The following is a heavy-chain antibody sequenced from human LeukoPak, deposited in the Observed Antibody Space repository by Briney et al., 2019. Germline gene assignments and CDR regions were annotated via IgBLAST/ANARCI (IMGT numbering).Heavy chain of an antibody. Sequence: TSETLSLTCTVSGGSISSGSYYWSWIRQPAGKGLEWIGRIYTSGSTNYNPSLKSRVTISVDTSKNQFSLKLSSVTAADTAVYYCARDLPYYGMDVWGQGTTVTVSS. CDR3: ARDLPYYGMDV. J-gene: IGHJ6*02. V-gene: IGHV4-61*02. CDR2: IYTSGST. CDR1: GGSISSGSYY.